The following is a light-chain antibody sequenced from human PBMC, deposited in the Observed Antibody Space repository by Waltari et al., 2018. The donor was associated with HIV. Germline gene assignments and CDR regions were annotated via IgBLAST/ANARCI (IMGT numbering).Light chain of an antibody. CDR1: QSVGSY. J-gene: IGKJ4*01. V-gene: IGKV3-15*01. Sequence: VMTQSPATVSVSPGGRATLSCRASQSVGSYLAWYQQKPCQTPRLLSYGASTRATGIPTRFSGSGSGTEFTLTISSLKSEDFAVYYCHQYNKWPRGTFGGGTKVEV. CDR3: HQYNKWPRGT. CDR2: GAS.